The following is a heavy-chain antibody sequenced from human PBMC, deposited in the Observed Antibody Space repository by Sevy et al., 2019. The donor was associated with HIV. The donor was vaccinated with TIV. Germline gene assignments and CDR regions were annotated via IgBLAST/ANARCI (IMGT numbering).Heavy chain of an antibody. Sequence: GGSVRLSCAASGFSLNTYWMSWVRQAPGKGLEWVANIKQGGSVTYYVDSVKGRFTISRDNARNFLFLQMNSLRAEDTARYYCVRAVAADGSFWGQGTLVTVS. CDR3: VRAVAADGSF. CDR2: IKQGGSVT. V-gene: IGHV3-7*01. J-gene: IGHJ4*02. CDR1: GFSLNTYW. D-gene: IGHD6-13*01.